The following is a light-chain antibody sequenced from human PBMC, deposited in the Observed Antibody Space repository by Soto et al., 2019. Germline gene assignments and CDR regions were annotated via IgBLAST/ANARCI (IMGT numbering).Light chain of an antibody. J-gene: IGKJ4*01. V-gene: IGKV1-6*01. Sequence: AIQMTQSQFCLSGSVAEGVSFXCRASQGIRNDLGWYQQKPGKAPKLLIYAASSLQSGVPSRFSGSGSGTDFTLTISSLQSEDFAVYYCQQYNNWPLTFGGGTKVDI. CDR3: QQYNNWPLT. CDR1: QGIRND. CDR2: AAS.